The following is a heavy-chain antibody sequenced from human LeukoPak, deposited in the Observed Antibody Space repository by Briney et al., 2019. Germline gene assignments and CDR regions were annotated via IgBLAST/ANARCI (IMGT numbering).Heavy chain of an antibody. D-gene: IGHD3-10*01. CDR3: ARVGLMGRFDY. CDR1: GGPFSGYY. CDR2: INHSGST. J-gene: IGHJ4*02. Sequence: SETLSLTCAVYGGPFSGYYWSWIRQPPGKGLEWIGEINHSGSTNYNPSLKSRVTISVDTSKNQFSLKLSSVTAADTAVYYCARVGLMGRFDYWGQGTLVTVSS. V-gene: IGHV4-34*01.